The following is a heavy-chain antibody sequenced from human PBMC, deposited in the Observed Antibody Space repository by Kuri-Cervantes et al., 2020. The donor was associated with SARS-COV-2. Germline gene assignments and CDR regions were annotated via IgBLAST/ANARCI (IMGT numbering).Heavy chain of an antibody. J-gene: IGHJ6*03. D-gene: IGHD6-13*01. CDR3: ARDGTSSNFYYYMDV. Sequence: GGSLRLSCAASGLTFDTHAMLWVRQAPGKGLEWVSGISGGDDRTYYADNVKGRFTISRDNSKNTLHLHMSSLRAEDTAIYYCARDGTSSNFYYYMDVWGKGTTVTVSS. CDR2: ISGGDDRT. V-gene: IGHV3-23*01. CDR1: GLTFDTHA.